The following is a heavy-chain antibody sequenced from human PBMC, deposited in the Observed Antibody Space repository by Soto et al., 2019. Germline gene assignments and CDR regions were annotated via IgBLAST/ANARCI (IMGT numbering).Heavy chain of an antibody. J-gene: IGHJ6*02. D-gene: IGHD5-12*01. CDR1: GGTFSSYA. CDR3: ARAWYSGYDLPLGYYYYGMDV. Sequence: SVKVYCKASGGTFSSYAISWVRQAPGQGLEWMGGIIPIFGTANYAQKFQGRVTITADESTSTAYMELSSLRSEDTAVYYCARAWYSGYDLPLGYYYYGMDVWGQGTTVTVSS. CDR2: IIPIFGTA. V-gene: IGHV1-69*13.